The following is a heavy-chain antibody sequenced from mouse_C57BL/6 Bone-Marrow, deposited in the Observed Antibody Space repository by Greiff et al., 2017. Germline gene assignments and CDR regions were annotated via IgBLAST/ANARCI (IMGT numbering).Heavy chain of an antibody. V-gene: IGHV14-1*01. Sequence: VQLQQSGAELVRPGASVKLSCTASGFNIKDYYMHWVKQRPEQGLEWIGRIDPEDGDTEYAPKFQGKATMTAATSSNTAYLQLSSLTSEDTAVYYCTTGDYSWFAYWGQGTRVTVSA. CDR3: TTGDYSWFAY. CDR2: IDPEDGDT. CDR1: GFNIKDYY. J-gene: IGHJ3*01. D-gene: IGHD1-1*01.